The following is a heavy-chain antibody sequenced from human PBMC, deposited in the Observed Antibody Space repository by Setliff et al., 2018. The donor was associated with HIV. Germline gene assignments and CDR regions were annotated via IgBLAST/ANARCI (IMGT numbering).Heavy chain of an antibody. CDR1: GGSISSGIYY. CDR3: ARGEYYFDY. CDR2: IYTSGST. J-gene: IGHJ4*02. Sequence: PSETLSLTCTVSGGSISSGIYYWSWIRQPAGKGLEWIGRIYTSGSTNYNPSLKSRVTISVDTSKNQFSLKLSSVTAADTAVYYCARGEYYFDYWGQGTLVTFSS. V-gene: IGHV4-61*02.